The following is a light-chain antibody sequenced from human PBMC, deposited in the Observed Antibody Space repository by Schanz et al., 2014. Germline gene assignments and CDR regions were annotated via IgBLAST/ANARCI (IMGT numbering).Light chain of an antibody. CDR3: ATWDTNLSVVV. CDR1: SSNIGNNY. J-gene: IGLJ2*01. CDR2: DNN. Sequence: HSVLTQPPSVSAAPGQRVTISCSGTSSNIGNNYVSWYQHFPGTAPRLLMYDNNKRPSGTPDRFSGSKSGTSATLGITGLQTGDEADYYCATWDTNLSVVVFGGGTKLTVL. V-gene: IGLV1-51*01.